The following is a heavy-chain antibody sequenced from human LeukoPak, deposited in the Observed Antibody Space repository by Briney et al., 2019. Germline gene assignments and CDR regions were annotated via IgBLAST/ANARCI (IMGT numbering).Heavy chain of an antibody. J-gene: IGHJ1*01. CDR1: GFTFSSYW. Sequence: GGSLRLSCAASGFTFSSYWMHWVRQAPGKGLVWVSRIKSDGSTNYADSVKGRFTISRDNAKNTVSLQTNSLRAEDTGVYFCARAPSEIGGYYPEYFRHWGQGTLVTVSS. V-gene: IGHV3-74*01. CDR2: IKSDGST. CDR3: ARAPSEIGGYYPEYFRH. D-gene: IGHD3-22*01.